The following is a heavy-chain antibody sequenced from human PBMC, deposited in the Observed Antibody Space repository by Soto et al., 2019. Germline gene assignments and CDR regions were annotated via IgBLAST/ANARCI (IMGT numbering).Heavy chain of an antibody. CDR3: AKGKAPTSAPPIRRFAY. CDR1: EFTFSSYA. Sequence: EVQLLESGGALVQPGGSLRLSCAASEFTFSSYAMSWVRQAPGKGLEWVSGISGNGDYTYYADSVKGRFTISRNNSKTTLYRKLNSMRVEDTAIYYCAKGKAPTSAPPIRRFAYWGQGTMVTVSS. CDR2: ISGNGDYT. J-gene: IGHJ4*02. V-gene: IGHV3-23*01. D-gene: IGHD2-15*01.